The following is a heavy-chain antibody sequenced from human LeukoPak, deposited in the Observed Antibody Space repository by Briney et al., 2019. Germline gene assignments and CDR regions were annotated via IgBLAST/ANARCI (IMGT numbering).Heavy chain of an antibody. Sequence: GGSLRLSCAASGFTFSSCAMSWVRQAPGKGLEWVSAISGSGGSTYYADSVKGRFTISRDNSKNTLYLQMNSLRAEDTAVYYCAKDQTPYGSGSYSPIDYWGQGTLVTVSS. CDR2: ISGSGGST. V-gene: IGHV3-23*01. CDR3: AKDQTPYGSGSYSPIDY. CDR1: GFTFSSCA. J-gene: IGHJ4*02. D-gene: IGHD3-10*01.